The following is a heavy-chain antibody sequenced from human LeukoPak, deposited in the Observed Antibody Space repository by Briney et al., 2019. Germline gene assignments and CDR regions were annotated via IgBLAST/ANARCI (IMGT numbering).Heavy chain of an antibody. J-gene: IGHJ4*02. V-gene: IGHV4-59*02. Sequence: SGTLSLTCVVSGGSVSGYYWGWLRQPPGRGLEWIGYVYYSGSTNYNPSFKSRITISVDTSRNQFSLQLSSVTAADTAVYYCARIHRYCSGGACYVLDNWGQGTLVAVSS. CDR1: GGSVSGYY. CDR2: VYYSGST. D-gene: IGHD2-15*01. CDR3: ARIHRYCSGGACYVLDN.